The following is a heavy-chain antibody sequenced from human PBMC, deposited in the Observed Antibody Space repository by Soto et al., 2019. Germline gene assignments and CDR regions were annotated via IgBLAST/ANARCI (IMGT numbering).Heavy chain of an antibody. Sequence: QVQLVQSGGEVRKPGASVKVSCKASGYTFTSYGVSWVRQAPGQGLEGMGWIRAYTGYTNYAQKFQGRVTITTDTSTSTAYMELRSLISDDTAVYYCARASDGYRSGWYVDYFDYWGQGTLVTVSS. J-gene: IGHJ4*02. CDR2: IRAYTGYT. CDR3: ARASDGYRSGWYVDYFDY. V-gene: IGHV1-18*04. CDR1: GYTFTSYG. D-gene: IGHD6-19*01.